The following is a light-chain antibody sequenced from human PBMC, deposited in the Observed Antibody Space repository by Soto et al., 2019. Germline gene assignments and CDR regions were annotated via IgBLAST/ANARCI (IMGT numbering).Light chain of an antibody. Sequence: QSALTQPASASGSPGQSITISCTGTSSDIGYYDYVSWYQHHSGKAPKLIIYEVNNRPSGVSNRFSGSKSVNTASLTISGRQAEDEGEYYCSSHSSSSAYYVFGTGTKVTVL. CDR2: EVN. V-gene: IGLV2-14*01. CDR1: SSDIGYYDY. J-gene: IGLJ1*01. CDR3: SSHSSSSAYYV.